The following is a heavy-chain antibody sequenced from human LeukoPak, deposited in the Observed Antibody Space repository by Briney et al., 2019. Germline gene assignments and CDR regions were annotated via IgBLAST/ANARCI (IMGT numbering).Heavy chain of an antibody. V-gene: IGHV3-30*18. Sequence: GGSLRLSCAVSGFTFSTYGMHWVRQAPGKGLEWVAVISYDGSNKYYADSVKGRFTISRDNSKNTLYLQMDSLGAEDTAVYYCAKDATTVACDYWGQGTLVTVSS. CDR3: AKDATTVACDY. CDR1: GFTFSTYG. D-gene: IGHD4-23*01. CDR2: ISYDGSNK. J-gene: IGHJ4*02.